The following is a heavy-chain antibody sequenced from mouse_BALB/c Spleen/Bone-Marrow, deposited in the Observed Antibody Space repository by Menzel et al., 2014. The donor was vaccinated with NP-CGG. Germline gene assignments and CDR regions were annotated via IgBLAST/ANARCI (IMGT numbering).Heavy chain of an antibody. CDR3: ARGNYGNYVDYFDY. CDR2: INSNGGST. CDR1: GFTFSSYG. J-gene: IGHJ2*01. D-gene: IGHD2-1*01. Sequence: EVKLMESGGGLVQPGGSLKLSCAASGFTFSSYGMSWVRQTPDKRLELVASINSNGGSTYYPDSVKGRFTISRDNAKNTLTMKMSSLKSEDTAMYYCARGNYGNYVDYFDYWGQGTTLTVSS. V-gene: IGHV5-6-3*01.